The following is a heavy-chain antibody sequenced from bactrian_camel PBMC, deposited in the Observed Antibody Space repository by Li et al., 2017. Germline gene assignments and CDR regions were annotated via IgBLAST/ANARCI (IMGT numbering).Heavy chain of an antibody. Sequence: EVQLVESGGGLVQHGGSLRLSCTIPGFTSNNCEVDWWRQGAGKEREWVASLKNEGAIAYADSVKGRFTIARATAEDTVYLQMENLKPEDTGMYYCAADIAPKDGGVWYGDYTNWGQGTQVTVS. J-gene: IGHJ4*01. D-gene: IGHD3*01. CDR3: AADIAPKDGGVWYGDYTN. CDR1: GFTSNNCE. CDR2: LKNEGAIA. V-gene: IGHV3S40*01.